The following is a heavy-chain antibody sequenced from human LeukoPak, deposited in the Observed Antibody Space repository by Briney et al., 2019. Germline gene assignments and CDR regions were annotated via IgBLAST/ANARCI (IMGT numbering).Heavy chain of an antibody. J-gene: IGHJ4*02. D-gene: IGHD6-13*01. CDR3: ARASYSSSAYFDY. Sequence: SETLSLTCAVSGGSIGSGGYSWSWIRQPPGKGLEWIGYIYHSGSTYYNPSLKSRVTISVDRSKNQFSLKLSSVTAADTAVYYCARASYSSSAYFDYWGQGTLVTVSS. V-gene: IGHV4-30-2*01. CDR1: GGSIGSGGYS. CDR2: IYHSGST.